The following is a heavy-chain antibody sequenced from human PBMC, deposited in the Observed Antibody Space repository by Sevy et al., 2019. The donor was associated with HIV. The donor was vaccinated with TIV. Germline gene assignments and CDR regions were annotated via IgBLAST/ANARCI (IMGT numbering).Heavy chain of an antibody. Sequence: GGSLRLSCAASGFTFSIYAMSWVRQAPGKGLDWVSGISGSVGITYYADSVKGRFTISRDNSKNTLYLQMNSLRAEDTAVYYCAKDQLYDTSFFDYWGQGTLVTVSS. CDR2: ISGSVGIT. CDR1: GFTFSIYA. J-gene: IGHJ4*02. V-gene: IGHV3-23*01. CDR3: AKDQLYDTSFFDY. D-gene: IGHD3-22*01.